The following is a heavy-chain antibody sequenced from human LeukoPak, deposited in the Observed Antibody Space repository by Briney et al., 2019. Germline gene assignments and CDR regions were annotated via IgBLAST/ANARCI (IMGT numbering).Heavy chain of an antibody. V-gene: IGHV3-11*04. CDR1: GFTFSDYY. J-gene: IGHJ5*02. CDR2: ISNSGSVS. Sequence: PGGSLRLSCAASGFTFSDYYMSWIRQAPGKGLEWILYISNSGSVSYYADSVKGRFTISRDNAKNSLYLEMNSLSADDTALYYCARDGSLEASINYFDTWGQGTPVTVSS. D-gene: IGHD5-24*01. CDR3: ARDGSLEASINYFDT.